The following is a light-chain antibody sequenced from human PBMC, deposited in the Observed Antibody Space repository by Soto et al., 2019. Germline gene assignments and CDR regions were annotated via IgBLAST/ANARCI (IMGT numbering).Light chain of an antibody. V-gene: IGKV3-15*01. J-gene: IGKJ1*01. CDR2: SAS. CDR3: QQYNNWPRT. Sequence: EIVMTQSPATLSVSPGQRATLSCRASQSVSSNLAWYQQKPGQAPRLLIYSASTRATGIPGRFSGSGSGTEFFLTISSLQPEDFAVYYCQQYNNWPRTFGQGTKVEIK. CDR1: QSVSSN.